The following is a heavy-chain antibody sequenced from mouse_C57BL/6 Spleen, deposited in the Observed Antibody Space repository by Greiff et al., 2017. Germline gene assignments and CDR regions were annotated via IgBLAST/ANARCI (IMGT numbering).Heavy chain of an antibody. CDR1: GFTFTDYY. CDR3: AGCCGSSYVWYFDV. Sequence: EVKLMESGGGLVQPGGSLSLSCAASGFTFTDYYMSWVRQPPGKALEWLGFIRNKANGYTTEYSASVKGRFTISRDNSQSILYLQMNALRAEDSATYYCAGCCGSSYVWYFDVWGTGTTVTVSS. D-gene: IGHD1-1*01. J-gene: IGHJ1*03. V-gene: IGHV7-3*01. CDR2: IRNKANGYTT.